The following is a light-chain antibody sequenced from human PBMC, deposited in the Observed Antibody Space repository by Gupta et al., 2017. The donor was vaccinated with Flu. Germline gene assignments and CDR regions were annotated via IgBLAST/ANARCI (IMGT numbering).Light chain of an antibody. V-gene: IGKV1-16*02. Sequence: PSSRSASVGDRVTITCRASQDVRNYLAWFQQRPGRAPKSLIYSAFSLYPGVPSKFSGNGSGTDFTLTISSLQPEDFATYYCQQYDSYPRTFGGGTKVEIK. J-gene: IGKJ4*01. CDR1: QDVRNY. CDR3: QQYDSYPRT. CDR2: SAF.